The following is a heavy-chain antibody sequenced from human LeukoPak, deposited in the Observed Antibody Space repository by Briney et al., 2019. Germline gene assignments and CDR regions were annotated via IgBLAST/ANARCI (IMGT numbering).Heavy chain of an antibody. CDR1: GYTFTNYD. Sequence: GASVKVSCKASGYTFTNYDINWVRQATGQGLEWMGWMNPNSGNTGYAQKFQGRVTMTTDTSTSTAYMELRSLRSDGTALYYCARDTITSAATGPPPFDYWGQGTLVTVSS. J-gene: IGHJ4*02. D-gene: IGHD6-13*01. V-gene: IGHV1-8*02. CDR2: MNPNSGNT. CDR3: ARDTITSAATGPPPFDY.